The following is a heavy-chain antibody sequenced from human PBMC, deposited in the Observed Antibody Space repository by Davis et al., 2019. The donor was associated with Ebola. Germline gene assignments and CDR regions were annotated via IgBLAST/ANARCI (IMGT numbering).Heavy chain of an antibody. CDR2: ISGYEDNT. Sequence: ASVKVSCKASGYTFSNYGISWVRQAPGQGLEWMGWISGYEDNTNYAPRFQGRITLTKDRATSTVYMELYSLTSEDTAVYYCARDFYDSTDYPSRYFDVWGPGTLVTVSS. V-gene: IGHV1-18*01. D-gene: IGHD3-22*01. CDR1: GYTFSNYG. CDR3: ARDFYDSTDYPSRYFDV. J-gene: IGHJ2*01.